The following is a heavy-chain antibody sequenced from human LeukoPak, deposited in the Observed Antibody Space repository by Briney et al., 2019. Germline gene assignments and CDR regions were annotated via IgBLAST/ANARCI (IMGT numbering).Heavy chain of an antibody. CDR3: VTSQPGTSSHS. CDR2: IWYDGSKN. D-gene: IGHD1-14*01. V-gene: IGHV3-33*01. CDR1: VVTLRKYG. Sequence: GRSLRLSCAVSVVTLRKYGVHWVRQAPGKGREWVAIIWYDGSKNLYADFVKGRFTISRDDSKNTLYLQMNSLRVEDTAVYFCVTSQPGTSSHSRGQGTLVTVSS. J-gene: IGHJ5*01.